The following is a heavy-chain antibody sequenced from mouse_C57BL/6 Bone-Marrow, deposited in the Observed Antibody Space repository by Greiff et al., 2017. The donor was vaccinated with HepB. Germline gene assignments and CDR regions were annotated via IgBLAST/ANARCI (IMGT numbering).Heavy chain of an antibody. Sequence: EVQLVESGGGLVQSGRSLRLSCATSGFTFSDFYMEWVRQAPGKGLEWIAASRNKANDYTTEYSASVKGRFIVSRDTSQSILYLQMNALRAEDTAIYYCARDGGNWDGYFDVWGTGTTVTVSS. J-gene: IGHJ1*03. CDR3: ARDGGNWDGYFDV. V-gene: IGHV7-1*01. CDR2: SRNKANDYTT. CDR1: GFTFSDFY. D-gene: IGHD4-1*01.